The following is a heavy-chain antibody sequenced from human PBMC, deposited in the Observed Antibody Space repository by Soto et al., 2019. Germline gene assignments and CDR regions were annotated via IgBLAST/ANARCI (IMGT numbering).Heavy chain of an antibody. CDR2: IYHSGST. V-gene: IGHV4-30-2*01. CDR1: GGSISGGGYS. Sequence: LSLTCAVSGGSISGGGYSWSWIRQPPGKGLEWIGYIYHSGSTYYNPSLKSRVTISVDRSKNQFSLKLSSVTAADTAVYYCARVIAVADRYYFDYWGQGTLVTVSS. D-gene: IGHD6-19*01. CDR3: ARVIAVADRYYFDY. J-gene: IGHJ4*02.